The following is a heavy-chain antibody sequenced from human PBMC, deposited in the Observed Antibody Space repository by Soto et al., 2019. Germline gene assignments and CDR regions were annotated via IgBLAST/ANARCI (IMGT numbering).Heavy chain of an antibody. Sequence: EVQLVESGGGLVQPGGSLKLSCAASGFTFSGSAMHWVRQASGKGLEWVGRIRSKANSYATAYAASVKGRFTISRDDSKNTAYLQMNSLKTEDTAVYYCTSTPDLRGSSSWSPRSYYYYYMDVWGKGTTVTVSS. D-gene: IGHD6-13*01. CDR2: IRSKANSYAT. V-gene: IGHV3-73*01. J-gene: IGHJ6*03. CDR1: GFTFSGSA. CDR3: TSTPDLRGSSSWSPRSYYYYYMDV.